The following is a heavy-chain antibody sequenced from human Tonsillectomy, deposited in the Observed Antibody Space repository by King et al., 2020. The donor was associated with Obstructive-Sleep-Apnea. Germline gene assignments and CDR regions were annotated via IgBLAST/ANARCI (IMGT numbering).Heavy chain of an antibody. V-gene: IGHV3-23*04. CDR3: VKDQRGGSPAGR. D-gene: IGHD1-26*01. CDR1: GTTLTNYG. CDR2: ISDTSGST. J-gene: IGHJ3*01. Sequence: VQLVESGGGLVQPGGSLRLSCVVSGTTLTNYGMTWVRQAPGKGLEWVSISDTSGSTYYANSVRGRFTISRDNSKNTLFLQMTSLRAEDTAMYYCVKDQRGGSPAGRWGQGTMVTVSS.